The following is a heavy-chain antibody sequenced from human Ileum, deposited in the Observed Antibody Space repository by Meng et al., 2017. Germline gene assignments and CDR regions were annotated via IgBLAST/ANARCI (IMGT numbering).Heavy chain of an antibody. CDR1: CDYVSSVIHL. D-gene: IGHD3-16*01. Sequence: VHLQEAGPGLRMPSDTLSLTCNVSCDYVSSVIHLWNWIRQYQGRGLEWIGHVSHTEDTKYNPSLKSRVSISIDKSKNQISLKLTSVTAADTAVYYCARDLGSVWVLGDWGQGSLVTVSS. CDR2: VSHTEDT. CDR3: ARDLGSVWVLGD. J-gene: IGHJ4*02. V-gene: IGHV4-61*01.